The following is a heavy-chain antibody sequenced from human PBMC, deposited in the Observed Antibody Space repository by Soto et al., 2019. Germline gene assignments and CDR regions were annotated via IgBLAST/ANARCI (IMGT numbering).Heavy chain of an antibody. CDR1: GFTFSSYS. CDR3: ARDCSSTSCYLSGSGADMDV. Sequence: GGSLRLSCAASGFTFSSYSMNWVRQAPGKGLEWVSYISSSSSTIDYADSVKGRFTISRDNAKNSLYLQMNSLRAEDTAVYYCARDCSSTSCYLSGSGADMDVWGKGTTVTVSS. CDR2: ISSSSSTI. V-gene: IGHV3-48*01. D-gene: IGHD2-2*01. J-gene: IGHJ6*03.